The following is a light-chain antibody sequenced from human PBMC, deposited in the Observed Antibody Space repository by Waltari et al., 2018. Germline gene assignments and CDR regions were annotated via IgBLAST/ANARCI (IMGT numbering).Light chain of an antibody. V-gene: IGKV3-20*01. J-gene: IGKJ2*01. CDR3: QQYGNSPIYT. CDR1: QSVSSSY. Sequence: ESVMTQSPGTLSLSPGERATLSCRASQSVSSSYLAWYQQRPGQAPRLLIYGASSRATGVPDRFSASGSGTDFTLTISRLEPEDFAVYYCQQYGNSPIYTFGQGTKLDI. CDR2: GAS.